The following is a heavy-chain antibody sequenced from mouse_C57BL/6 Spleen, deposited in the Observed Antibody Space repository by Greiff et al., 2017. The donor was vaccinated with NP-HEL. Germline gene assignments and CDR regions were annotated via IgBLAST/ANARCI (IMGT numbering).Heavy chain of an antibody. D-gene: IGHD1-1*01. J-gene: IGHJ4*01. Sequence: VQLQQSGAELVRPGTSVKVSCKASGYAFTNYLIEWVKQRPGQGLEWIGVINPGSGGTYYTEKFKGKATLTADQSSSTAYMQLSSLTSEDSAVYFCARSDYGPYYYAMDYWGQGTSVTVSS. CDR2: INPGSGGT. CDR3: ARSDYGPYYYAMDY. CDR1: GYAFTNYL. V-gene: IGHV1-54*01.